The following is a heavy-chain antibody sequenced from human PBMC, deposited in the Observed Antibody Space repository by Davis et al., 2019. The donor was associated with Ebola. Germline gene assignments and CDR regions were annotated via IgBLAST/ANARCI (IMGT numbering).Heavy chain of an antibody. CDR3: ARSGTTVTTRGNYFDY. J-gene: IGHJ4*02. CDR1: GGTFSSYA. CDR2: VIPIFGTA. D-gene: IGHD4-17*01. V-gene: IGHV1-69*06. Sequence: AASVKVSCKASGGTFSSYAIGWVRQAPGQGLEWMGGVIPIFGTANYAQKFQGRVTITADKSTSTAYMELSSLRSEDTAVYYCARSGTTVTTRGNYFDYWGQGTLVTVSS.